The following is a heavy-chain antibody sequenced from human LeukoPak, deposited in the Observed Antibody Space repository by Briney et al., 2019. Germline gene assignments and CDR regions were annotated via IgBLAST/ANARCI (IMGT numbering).Heavy chain of an antibody. V-gene: IGHV3-48*03. J-gene: IGHJ3*02. CDR3: AKVDRASAFDI. Sequence: GGSLRLSCAASGFTFSSYEMNWVRQAPGKGLEWVSYISSSGSTIYYADSVKGRFTISRDNAKNTLYLQMNSLRAEDTAVYYCAKVDRASAFDIWGQGTMVTVSS. CDR2: ISSSGSTI. CDR1: GFTFSSYE.